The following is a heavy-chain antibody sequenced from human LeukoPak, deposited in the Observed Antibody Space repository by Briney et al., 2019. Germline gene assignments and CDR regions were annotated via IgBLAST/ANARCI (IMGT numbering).Heavy chain of an antibody. Sequence: ASVKVSCKASGYTFTSYAIHWVRQAPGQRLEWMGWINAGNDNTKYSQKFQGRVTITRDTSASTAYMELSSLRSEDTAVYYCARAAVGYDSSGYYHTGYYGMDVWGQGTTVTVSS. J-gene: IGHJ6*02. V-gene: IGHV1-3*01. D-gene: IGHD3-22*01. CDR2: INAGNDNT. CDR3: ARAAVGYDSSGYYHTGYYGMDV. CDR1: GYTFTSYA.